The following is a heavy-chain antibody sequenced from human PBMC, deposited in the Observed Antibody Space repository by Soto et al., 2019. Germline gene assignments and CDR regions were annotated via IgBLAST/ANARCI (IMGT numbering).Heavy chain of an antibody. V-gene: IGHV3-53*01. CDR3: ARGGIAAASFEYYFDY. CDR1: GFTVSSNY. Sequence: PGGSLRLSCAASGFTVSSNYMSWVRQAPGKGLEWVSVIYGGGSTYYADSVKGRFTISRDNSKNTLYLLMNSLRAEDTAVYYCARGGIAAASFEYYFDYWGQGTLVTVSS. J-gene: IGHJ4*02. CDR2: IYGGGST. D-gene: IGHD6-13*01.